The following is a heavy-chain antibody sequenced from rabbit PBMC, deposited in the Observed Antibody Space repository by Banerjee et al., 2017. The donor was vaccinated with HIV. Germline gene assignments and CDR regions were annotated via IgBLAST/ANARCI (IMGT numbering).Heavy chain of an antibody. J-gene: IGHJ4*01. V-gene: IGHV1S40*01. CDR3: ARGGYSRACAGYAYDCYFNL. Sequence: QSLEESGGDLVKPGASLTLTCTASGFSFNSSYYMCWVRQAPGKGLEWIACIYAGNSGDTYYASWAKGRFTISKTSSTTVTLQMTSLTAADTATYFCARGGYSRACAGYAYDCYFNLWGPGTLVTVS. CDR1: GFSFNSSYY. D-gene: IGHD6-1*01. CDR2: IYAGNSGDT.